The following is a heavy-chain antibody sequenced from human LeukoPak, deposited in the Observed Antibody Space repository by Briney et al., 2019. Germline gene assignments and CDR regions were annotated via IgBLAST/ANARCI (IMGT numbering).Heavy chain of an antibody. CDR1: GGSFSGYY. Sequence: KPSETLSLTCAVYGGSFSGYYWSWIRQPPGKGLEWIGEINHSGSTNYNPSLKSRVTISVDTSKNQFSLKLSSVTAADTAVYYCARGVHRGHSYGKALGYWGQGTLVTVSS. CDR2: INHSGST. V-gene: IGHV4-34*01. CDR3: ARGVHRGHSYGKALGY. J-gene: IGHJ4*02. D-gene: IGHD5-18*01.